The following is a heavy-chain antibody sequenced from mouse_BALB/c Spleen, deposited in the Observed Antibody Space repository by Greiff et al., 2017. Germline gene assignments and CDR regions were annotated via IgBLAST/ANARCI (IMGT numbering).Heavy chain of an antibody. CDR2: INPSSGYT. Sequence: VQRVESGAELARPGASVKMSCKASGYTFTSYTMHWVKQRPGQGLEWIGYINPSSGYTNYNQKFKDKATLTADKSSSTAYMQLSSLTSEDSAVYYCANDYDPPWFAYWGQGTLVTVSA. CDR3: ANDYDPPWFAY. CDR1: GYTFTSYT. V-gene: IGHV1-4*01. D-gene: IGHD2-4*01. J-gene: IGHJ3*01.